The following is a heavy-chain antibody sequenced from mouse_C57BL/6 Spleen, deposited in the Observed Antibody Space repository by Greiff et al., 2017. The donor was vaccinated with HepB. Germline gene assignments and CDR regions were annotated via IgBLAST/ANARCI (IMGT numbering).Heavy chain of an antibody. J-gene: IGHJ2*01. V-gene: IGHV1-53*01. CDR1: GYTFTSYW. CDR3: ARERITTVVAPFDY. CDR2: INPSNGGT. D-gene: IGHD1-1*01. Sequence: QVQLQQPGTELVKPGASVKLSCKASGYTFTSYWMHWVKQRPGQGLEWIGNINPSNGGTNYNEKFKSKATLTVDKSSSTADMQLSSLTSEDSAVYYCARERITTVVAPFDYWGQGTTLTVSS.